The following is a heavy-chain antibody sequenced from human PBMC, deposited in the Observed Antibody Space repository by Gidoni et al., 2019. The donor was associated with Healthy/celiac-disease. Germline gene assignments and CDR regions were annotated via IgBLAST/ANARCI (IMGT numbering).Heavy chain of an antibody. CDR2: ISYDGSNK. V-gene: IGHV3-30*03. CDR3: ARVVEGAFDI. Sequence: QVQLVESGGGVVQPGRSLSLSCAASGFTFSSYGMHWVRQAPGKGLEWVAVISYDGSNKYYADSVKGRFTISRDNSKNTLYLQMNSLRAEDTAVYYCARVVEGAFDIWGQGTMVTVSS. CDR1: GFTFSSYG. J-gene: IGHJ3*02. D-gene: IGHD2-15*01.